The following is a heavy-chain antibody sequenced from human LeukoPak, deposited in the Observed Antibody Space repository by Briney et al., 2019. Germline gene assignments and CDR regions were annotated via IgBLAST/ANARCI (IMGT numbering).Heavy chain of an antibody. D-gene: IGHD4-17*01. V-gene: IGHV4-31*03. CDR3: ARDRAEYGDSGLYSYYGMDV. Sequence: SETLSLTCSVSGGSISSGGYYWSWIRQHPGKGLEWIGYIYYSGSAYYKPSLKSRVTISLDTSKNQFSLRMTSVTAADTAVYYCARDRAEYGDSGLYSYYGMDVWGQGTTVTVSS. J-gene: IGHJ6*02. CDR2: IYYSGSA. CDR1: GGSISSGGYY.